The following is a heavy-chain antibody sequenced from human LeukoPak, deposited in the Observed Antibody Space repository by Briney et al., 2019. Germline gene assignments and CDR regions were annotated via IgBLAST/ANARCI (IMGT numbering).Heavy chain of an antibody. V-gene: IGHV3-43*01. CDR1: GFKFDDYT. J-gene: IGHJ6*02. CDR2: VSWNSDHT. D-gene: IGHD3-22*01. Sequence: GGSLRLSRAASGFKFDDYTMHWVRRPPGKGLEWVSLVSWNSDHTSYADSVKGRFTISRDNVKNVLYLQMTSLRPEDTALYYCAKDLSSAITSALVLDVWGQGTTVIVS. CDR3: AKDLSSAITSALVLDV.